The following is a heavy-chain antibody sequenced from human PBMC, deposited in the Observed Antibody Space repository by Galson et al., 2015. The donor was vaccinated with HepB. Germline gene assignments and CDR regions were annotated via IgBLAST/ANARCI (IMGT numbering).Heavy chain of an antibody. CDR3: AHQYCSSTTCYTASFDP. CDR1: GFSLTTTGLA. Sequence: PALVKPTQTLTLTCSFSGFSLTTTGLAVGWIRQPPGKALEWLALIYWDDDKRYSPSLKSRLTITKDTSKNQVVLRMTDMDPVDTATYYCAHQYCSSTTCYTASFDPWGQGTLVTVSS. D-gene: IGHD2-2*02. V-gene: IGHV2-5*02. CDR2: IYWDDDK. J-gene: IGHJ5*02.